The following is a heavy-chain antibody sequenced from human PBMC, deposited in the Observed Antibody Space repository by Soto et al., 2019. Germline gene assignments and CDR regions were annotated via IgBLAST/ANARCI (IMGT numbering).Heavy chain of an antibody. J-gene: IGHJ4*02. D-gene: IGHD3-10*01. CDR3: AKTFDYYGSGSYHYDH. CDR2: ISGSGGST. V-gene: IGHV3-23*01. CDR1: RFTFSSYA. Sequence: VSLRLSCAASRFTFSSYAMSWVRQAPGKGLEWVSAISGSGGSTYYADSVKGRFTISRDNSKNTLYLQMNSLRAEDTAVYYCAKTFDYYGSGSYHYDHWGQGTLVTVSS.